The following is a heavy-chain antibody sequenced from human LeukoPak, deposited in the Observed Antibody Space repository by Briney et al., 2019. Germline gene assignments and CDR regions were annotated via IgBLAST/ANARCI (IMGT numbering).Heavy chain of an antibody. D-gene: IGHD5-24*01. J-gene: IGHJ3*02. CDR2: IYPGDSET. Sequence: GESLKISCKGSGYSFTTHWIAWVRQMPGEGLEWVGIIYPGDSETRYSPSFQGQVTISADKSITTAYLQWGSLKASDTAMYFCTRSPRDGYHDAFDIWGQGTMVTV. V-gene: IGHV5-51*01. CDR3: TRSPRDGYHDAFDI. CDR1: GYSFTTHW.